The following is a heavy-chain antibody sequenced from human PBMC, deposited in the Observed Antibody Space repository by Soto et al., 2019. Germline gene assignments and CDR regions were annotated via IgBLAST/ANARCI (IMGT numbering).Heavy chain of an antibody. J-gene: IGHJ6*02. CDR1: GGSISSGGYY. D-gene: IGHD2-15*01. V-gene: IGHV4-31*03. CDR3: ARGGSDCSGGSCYAYYYYGMDV. CDR2: IYYSGST. Sequence: QVQLQESGPGLVKPSQTLSLTCTVSGGSISSGGYYWSWIRQHPGKGREGIGYIYYSGSTYYNPYLTSRVTISVDTSKNQFSLKLSSVTAADTAVYYCARGGSDCSGGSCYAYYYYGMDVWGQGTTVTVSS.